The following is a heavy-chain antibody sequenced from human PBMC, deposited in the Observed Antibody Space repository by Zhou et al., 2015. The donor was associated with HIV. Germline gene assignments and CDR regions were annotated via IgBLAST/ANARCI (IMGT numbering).Heavy chain of an antibody. CDR3: ARGRRLGELSLGFDD. J-gene: IGHJ4*02. V-gene: IGHV1-69*02. CDR2: IIPILGVA. CDR1: GGTFSSYI. D-gene: IGHD3-16*02. Sequence: QVQLVQSGAEVKKPGSSVKVSCKASGGTFSSYIITWVRQAPGQGLEWMGRIIPILGVANYAQKFQGRVTITAGNSTSTAYMELSSLRSEDTAVYYCARGRRLGELSLGFDDWGQGTLVLVS.